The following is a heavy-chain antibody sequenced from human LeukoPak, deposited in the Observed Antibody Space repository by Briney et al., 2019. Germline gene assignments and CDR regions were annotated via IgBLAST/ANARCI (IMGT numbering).Heavy chain of an antibody. J-gene: IGHJ4*02. V-gene: IGHV3-30*18. CDR1: GFTFSSYG. D-gene: IGHD3-16*01. CDR3: ANSPLWPGGPLDY. CDR2: ISYDGSNK. Sequence: PGRSLRLSCAASGFTFSSYGIHWVRQAPGKGLEWVAVISYDGSNKYYADSVKGRFTISRDNSKNTLYLQMNSLRAEDTAVYYCANSPLWPGGPLDYWGQGTLVTVSS.